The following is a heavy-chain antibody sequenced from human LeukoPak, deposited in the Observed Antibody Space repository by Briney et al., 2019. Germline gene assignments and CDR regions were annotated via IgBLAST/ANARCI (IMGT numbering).Heavy chain of an antibody. V-gene: IGHV4-4*02. CDR1: GGSISTDNW. J-gene: IGHJ4*01. CDR2: IYHNGDV. D-gene: IGHD6-19*01. CDR3: AREVAAGSYRGFDY. Sequence: SETLSLTCAVSGGSISTDNWWHWIRQSPGKGLEWIAEIYHNGDVHYNPSLKSRVTMSVDTSKNQFSLKVNSVTAADTATYFCAREVAAGSYRGFDYWGQGTLVTVSS.